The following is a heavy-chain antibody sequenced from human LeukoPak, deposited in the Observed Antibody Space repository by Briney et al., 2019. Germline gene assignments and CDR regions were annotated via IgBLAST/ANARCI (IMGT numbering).Heavy chain of an antibody. CDR3: ARITGYYYYYYYMDV. D-gene: IGHD2-8*02. CDR1: GFTFSSCA. Sequence: GSLRLSCAASGFTFSSCAMSWVRQPPGKGPEWIGSIYYSGSTYYNPSLKSRVTISVDTSKNQFSLKLSSVIAADTAVYYCARITGYYYYYYYMDVWGKGTTVTVSS. CDR2: IYYSGST. J-gene: IGHJ6*03. V-gene: IGHV4-39*01.